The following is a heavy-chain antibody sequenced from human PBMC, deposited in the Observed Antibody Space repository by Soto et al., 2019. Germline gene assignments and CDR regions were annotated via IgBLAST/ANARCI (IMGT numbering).Heavy chain of an antibody. V-gene: IGHV1-46*01. Sequence: QVQLVQSGAEVKKPGASVRVSCKASGFTFTTYFMHWLRQAPGQGLEWMGIISPGGDATSYAEKFQGRVTVTKDTSTTTVYMELRSLTSEDTAVSYCARDWRYSSGLDYWGQGTLVTVSS. D-gene: IGHD6-19*01. J-gene: IGHJ4*02. CDR1: GFTFTTYF. CDR3: ARDWRYSSGLDY. CDR2: ISPGGDAT.